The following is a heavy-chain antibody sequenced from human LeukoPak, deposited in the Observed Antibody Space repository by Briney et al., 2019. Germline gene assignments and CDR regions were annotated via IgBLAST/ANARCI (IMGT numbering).Heavy chain of an antibody. CDR3: ATSLAPRDYYDSTTALVAPYYYYMDV. J-gene: IGHJ6*03. V-gene: IGHV1-24*01. Sequence: GASVKVSCKASGYTLTELSMHWVRQAPGKGLEWMGGFDPEDGETIYAQKFQGRVTMTEDTSTDTAYMELSSLRSEDTAVYYCATSLAPRDYYDSTTALVAPYYYYMDVWGKGTTVTVSS. CDR1: GYTLTELS. D-gene: IGHD3-22*01. CDR2: FDPEDGET.